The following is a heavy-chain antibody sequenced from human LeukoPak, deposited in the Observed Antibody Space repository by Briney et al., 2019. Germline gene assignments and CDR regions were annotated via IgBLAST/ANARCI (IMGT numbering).Heavy chain of an antibody. V-gene: IGHV1-46*01. CDR3: ARVIDGSGSYYTYYFDY. CDR2: INPSGGST. Sequence: ASVKVSCKASGYTFTSYDINWVRQAPGQGLEWMGIINPSGGSTSYAQKFQGRVTMTRDTSTSTVYMELSSLRSEDTAVYYCARVIDGSGSYYTYYFDYWGQGTLVTVSS. D-gene: IGHD3-10*01. J-gene: IGHJ4*02. CDR1: GYTFTSYD.